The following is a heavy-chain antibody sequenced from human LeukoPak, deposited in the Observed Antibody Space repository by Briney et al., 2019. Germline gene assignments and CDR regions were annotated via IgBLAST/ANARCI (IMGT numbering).Heavy chain of an antibody. J-gene: IGHJ3*02. V-gene: IGHV3-48*03. Sequence: PGGSLRLSCAASGFTFSSYEMNWVRQAPGKGLEWVSYISSSGSTIYYADSVKGRFTISRDNAKNSLYPQMNSLRAEDTAVYYCARATVKLHAFDIWGQGTMVTVSS. CDR1: GFTFSSYE. CDR2: ISSSGSTI. CDR3: ARATVKLHAFDI. D-gene: IGHD4-17*01.